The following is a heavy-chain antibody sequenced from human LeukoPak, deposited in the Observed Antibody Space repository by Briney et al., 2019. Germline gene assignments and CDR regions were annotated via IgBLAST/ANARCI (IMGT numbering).Heavy chain of an antibody. CDR2: IRSKAYGGTT. V-gene: IGHV3-49*04. J-gene: IGHJ4*02. CDR3: ARFVPYFDY. D-gene: IGHD3-10*01. Sequence: GGSLRLSCTASGFTFGDYAVSWVRQAPGKGLEWVGSIRSKAYGGTTEYAASVKGRFTISRDDSKSIAYLQLNSLKTEDTAVYYRARFVPYFDYWGQGTLVTVSS. CDR1: GFTFGDYA.